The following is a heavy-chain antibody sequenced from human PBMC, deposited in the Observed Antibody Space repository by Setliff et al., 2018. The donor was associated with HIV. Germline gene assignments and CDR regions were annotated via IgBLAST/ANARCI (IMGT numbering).Heavy chain of an antibody. Sequence: PSETLSLTCAVSGYSIRSGYYWGWIRQSPGKGLEWIGTMFRTGTSYYNPSLTSRVTISQDTSKNQFSLELTSVTAADTAVYYCARYSTLTTNFDYWGQGTLVTVSS. CDR2: MFRTGTS. D-gene: IGHD4-17*01. J-gene: IGHJ4*02. V-gene: IGHV4-38-2*01. CDR1: GYSIRSGYY. CDR3: ARYSTLTTNFDY.